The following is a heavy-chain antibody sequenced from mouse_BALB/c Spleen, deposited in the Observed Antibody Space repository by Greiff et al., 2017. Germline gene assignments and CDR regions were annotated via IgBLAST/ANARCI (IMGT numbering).Heavy chain of an antibody. CDR2: INPSTGYT. Sequence: VQLQQSGAELAKPGASVKMSCKASGYTFTSYWMHWVKQRPGQGLEWIGYINPSTGYTEYNQKFKDKATLTADKSSSTAYMQLSSLTSEDSAVYYCARWGNFDYWGQGTTLTVSS. CDR1: GYTFTSYW. J-gene: IGHJ2*01. CDR3: ARWGNFDY. V-gene: IGHV1-7*01.